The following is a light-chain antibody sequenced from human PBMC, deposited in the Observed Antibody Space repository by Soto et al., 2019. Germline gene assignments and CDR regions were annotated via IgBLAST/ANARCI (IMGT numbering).Light chain of an antibody. CDR2: DAS. J-gene: IGKJ4*01. Sequence: EIVLTQSPVTLSLSPGERATLSCMASRSVSTYLAWYQQKPGQGPRLLIYDASKRATGVPARFSGGGSGTDFTLTISSLELEDFAVYYCQQRSNWPLTFGGGTKVDIK. CDR3: QQRSNWPLT. CDR1: RSVSTY. V-gene: IGKV3-11*01.